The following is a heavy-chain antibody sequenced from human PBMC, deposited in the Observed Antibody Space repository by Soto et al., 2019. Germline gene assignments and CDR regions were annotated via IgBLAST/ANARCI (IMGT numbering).Heavy chain of an antibody. CDR2: MNPYRGNT. D-gene: IGHD2-8*01. Sequence: QAQLVQSGDEMKKPGASVRVSCQASGYTFSNNDINWMRQASGGGLEWMGWMNPYRGNTGYEYKFQGRVTMTRDTSSNPAYMELSGLRSDDTAVYFCARGASYSYAKRCDDRNFYFYLWGRCTLVAVSP. V-gene: IGHV1-8*01. CDR1: GYTFSNND. CDR3: ARGASYSYAKRCDDRNFYFYL. J-gene: IGHJ2*01.